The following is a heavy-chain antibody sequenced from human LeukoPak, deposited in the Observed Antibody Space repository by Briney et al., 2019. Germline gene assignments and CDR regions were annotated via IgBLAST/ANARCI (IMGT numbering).Heavy chain of an antibody. CDR1: GGSFSGYY. CDR2: INHSGST. CDR3: ARGRRTTVTPFDY. V-gene: IGHV4-34*01. D-gene: IGHD4-17*01. Sequence: PSETLSLTCAVYGGSFSGYYWSWIRQPPGKGLEWIGEINHSGSTNYNPSLKSRVTISVDTSKNQFSLKLSSVTAADTAVYYCARGRRTTVTPFDYWGQGTLVTVSS. J-gene: IGHJ4*02.